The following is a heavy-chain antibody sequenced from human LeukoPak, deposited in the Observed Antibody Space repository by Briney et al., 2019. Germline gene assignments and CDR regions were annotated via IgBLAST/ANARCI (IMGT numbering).Heavy chain of an antibody. Sequence: GGSLRLSCAAPGFTFSSYTMTWVRQAPGKGLEWVSGISGSGDTTYYADSVKGRFTISRDNSKNTLYLQMNSLRAEDTAVYYCAKDRNVWFGELCYFDYWGQGTLVTVSS. V-gene: IGHV3-23*01. D-gene: IGHD3-10*01. J-gene: IGHJ4*02. CDR2: ISGSGDTT. CDR3: AKDRNVWFGELCYFDY. CDR1: GFTFSSYT.